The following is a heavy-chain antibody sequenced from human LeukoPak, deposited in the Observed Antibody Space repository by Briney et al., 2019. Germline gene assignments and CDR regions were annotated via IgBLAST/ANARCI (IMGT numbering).Heavy chain of an antibody. CDR2: IKQVGSEK. D-gene: IGHD2-21*01. V-gene: IGHV3-7*01. CDR1: GFTFSSYW. CDR3: ARDRGDSKFYYFDY. J-gene: IGHJ4*02. Sequence: GGSLRLSCAASGFTFSSYWMSWVRQAPGKGLEWVANIKQVGSEKYYVDSVKGRFTISRDNAKNSLYLQMNSLRAEDTAAYYCARDRGDSKFYYFDYWGQGTLVTVSS.